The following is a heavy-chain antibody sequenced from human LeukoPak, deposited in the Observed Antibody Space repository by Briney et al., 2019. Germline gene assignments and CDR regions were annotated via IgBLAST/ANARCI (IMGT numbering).Heavy chain of an antibody. CDR2: IYYSGST. J-gene: IGHJ3*02. V-gene: IGHV4-59*12. CDR3: ARIGHLDAFDI. CDR1: GGSISSYY. Sequence: SETLSLTCTVSGGSISSYYWSWIRQPPGKGLEWIGYIYYSGSTNYNPSLKSRVTISVDTSKNQFSLKLSSVTAADTAVYYCARIGHLDAFDIWGQGTMVTVSS.